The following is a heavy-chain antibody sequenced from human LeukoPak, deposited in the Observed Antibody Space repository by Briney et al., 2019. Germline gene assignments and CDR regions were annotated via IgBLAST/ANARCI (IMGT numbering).Heavy chain of an antibody. CDR1: GFTFSGYA. D-gene: IGHD1-1*01. CDR2: ISNNGGSS. CDR3: MKITSVTGGDC. Sequence: GGSLRLSCSASGFTFSGYAMYWVRQAPGKGLEYVSGISNNGGSSFYADSVKGRFTISRDNSKNTLYLQMSWLICEDTAVYYCMKITSVTGGDCWGQGTRLTVSS. J-gene: IGHJ4*02. V-gene: IGHV3-64D*09.